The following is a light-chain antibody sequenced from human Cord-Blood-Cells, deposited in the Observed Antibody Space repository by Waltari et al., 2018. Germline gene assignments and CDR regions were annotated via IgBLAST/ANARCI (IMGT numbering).Light chain of an antibody. CDR1: SSHVGGYNY. J-gene: IGLJ1*01. V-gene: IGLV2-8*01. Sequence: QSALTQPPSASGSPGQSVTISCTGTSSHVGGYNYVSWYQQHPGKAPKLMIYEVSTRPSGVPDRFAGSKSGNTAALTVSGLQAEDEADYYCSSYAGSNNVFGTGTKVTVL. CDR3: SSYAGSNNV. CDR2: EVS.